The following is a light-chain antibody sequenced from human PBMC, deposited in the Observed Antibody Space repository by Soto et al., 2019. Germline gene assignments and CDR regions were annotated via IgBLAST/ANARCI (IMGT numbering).Light chain of an antibody. CDR1: QSVSYH. Sequence: EIVLTQSPATLSLSPGERATLSCRASQSVSYHLAWYQQKPGQAPRLLIYDASTRATGIPARFSGSGSGTDFTLTISSPEPEDSAIYYCQQRNNWPPWTFGQGTKVEIK. V-gene: IGKV3-11*01. J-gene: IGKJ1*01. CDR3: QQRNNWPPWT. CDR2: DAS.